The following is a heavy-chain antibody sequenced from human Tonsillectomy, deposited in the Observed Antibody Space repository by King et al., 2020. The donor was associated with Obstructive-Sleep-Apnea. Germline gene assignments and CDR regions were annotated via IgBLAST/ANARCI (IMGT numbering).Heavy chain of an antibody. D-gene: IGHD3-10*01. Sequence: VQLVESGGGLVKPGGSLRLSCAASGFTFSNAWMSWVRQAPGKGLEWVGRIKSKTDGGTTDYAAPVKGRFTISRDDSKNTLYLQMNSLKTEDTAVYYCTTDWGTMVRGVDAFDIWGQGTMVTVSS. V-gene: IGHV3-15*01. CDR1: GFTFSNAW. J-gene: IGHJ3*02. CDR2: IKSKTDGGTT. CDR3: TTDWGTMVRGVDAFDI.